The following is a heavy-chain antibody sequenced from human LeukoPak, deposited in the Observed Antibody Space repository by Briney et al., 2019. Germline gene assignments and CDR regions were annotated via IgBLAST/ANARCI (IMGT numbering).Heavy chain of an antibody. CDR2: IYYSGST. Sequence: ASETLSLTCTVSGGSISSYYWSWIRQPPGKGLEWIGYIYYSGSTNYNPSLKSRVTISVDTSKNQFSLKLSSVTAADTAVYYCARDTGTGDAFDIWGQGQWSPSLQ. D-gene: IGHD4-17*01. J-gene: IGHJ3*02. CDR1: GGSISSYY. V-gene: IGHV4-59*01. CDR3: ARDTGTGDAFDI.